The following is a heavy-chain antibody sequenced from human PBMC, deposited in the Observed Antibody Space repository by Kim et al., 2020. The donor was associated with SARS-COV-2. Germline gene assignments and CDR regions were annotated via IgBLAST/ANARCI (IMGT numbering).Heavy chain of an antibody. CDR3: ARAVPSGSYYGFDY. Sequence: NPSLKSRVTISVDTSKNQFSLKLSSVTAADTAVYYCARAVPSGSYYGFDYWGQGTLVTVSS. D-gene: IGHD1-26*01. J-gene: IGHJ4*02. V-gene: IGHV4-39*01.